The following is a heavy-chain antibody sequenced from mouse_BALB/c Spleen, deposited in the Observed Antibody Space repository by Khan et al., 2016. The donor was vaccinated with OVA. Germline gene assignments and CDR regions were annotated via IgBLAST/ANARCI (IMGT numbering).Heavy chain of an antibody. V-gene: IGHV1S132*01. CDR1: GYTFPSYW. CDR3: ARGYFGNYEFVY. J-gene: IGHJ3*01. D-gene: IGHD2-1*01. Sequence: QVRLQQSGAELVKPGTSVKLSCKTSGYTFPSYWIQWVKQRPGQGLGWIGQIFPGTGTTYYNENFKEKATLTVDTSSNSAYMQLTSLTSEDSAVYFCARGYFGNYEFVYWGQGTLVTVSP. CDR2: IFPGTGTT.